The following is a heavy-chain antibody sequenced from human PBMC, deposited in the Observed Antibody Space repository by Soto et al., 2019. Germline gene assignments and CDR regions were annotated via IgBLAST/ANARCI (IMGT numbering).Heavy chain of an antibody. J-gene: IGHJ5*02. D-gene: IGHD3-3*01. CDR1: GGSISSGGYY. V-gene: IGHV4-31*03. CDR2: IYYSGST. CDR3: ARAVIRITIFGVVIPEYENWFDP. Sequence: SETLSLTCFVSGGSISSGGYYWSWIRQHPGKGLEWIGYIYYSGSTYYNPSLKSRVTISVDTSKNQFSLKLSSVTAADTAVYYCARAVIRITIFGVVIPEYENWFDPWGPGTLLFISS.